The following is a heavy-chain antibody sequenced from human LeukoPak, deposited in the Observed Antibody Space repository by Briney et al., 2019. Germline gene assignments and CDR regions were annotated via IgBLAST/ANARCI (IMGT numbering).Heavy chain of an antibody. CDR3: AKDEESYYYDSSGYRESPHAFDI. CDR1: GLTFSSYG. D-gene: IGHD3-22*01. CDR2: IRYDGSNK. J-gene: IGHJ3*02. V-gene: IGHV3-30*02. Sequence: GGSLRLSCAASGLTFSSYGMHWVRQAPGKGLEWVAFIRYDGSNKYYADSVKGRFTISRDNSKNTLYLQMNSLRAEDTAVYYCAKDEESYYYDSSGYRESPHAFDIWGQGTMVTVSS.